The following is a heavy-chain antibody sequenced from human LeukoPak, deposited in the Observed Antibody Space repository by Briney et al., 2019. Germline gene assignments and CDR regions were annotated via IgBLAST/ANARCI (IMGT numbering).Heavy chain of an antibody. CDR3: ARDPQYSSSPLDY. Sequence: ASVKVPCKASGYTFTGYYLHWVRQAPGQGLEWMGWINPNSGGTKYAQKFQGRVTMTRDTSISTAYMELSRLRSDDTAVYYCARDPQYSSSPLDYWGQGTLVTVSS. CDR2: INPNSGGT. V-gene: IGHV1-2*02. D-gene: IGHD6-6*01. CDR1: GYTFTGYY. J-gene: IGHJ4*02.